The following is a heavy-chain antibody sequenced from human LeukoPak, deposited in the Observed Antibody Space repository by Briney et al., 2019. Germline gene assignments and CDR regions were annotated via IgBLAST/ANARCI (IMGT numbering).Heavy chain of an antibody. CDR1: GYTFTSYD. CDR3: ARGRGGYGGYYYGMDV. CDR2: MNPNSGNT. D-gene: IGHD4-23*01. Sequence: ASVKVSCKAPGYTFTSYDINWVRQATGQGLEWMGWMNPNSGNTGYAQKFQGRVTMTRNTSISTAYMELSSLRSEDTAVYYCARGRGGYGGYYYGMDVWGQGTTVTVSS. J-gene: IGHJ6*02. V-gene: IGHV1-8*01.